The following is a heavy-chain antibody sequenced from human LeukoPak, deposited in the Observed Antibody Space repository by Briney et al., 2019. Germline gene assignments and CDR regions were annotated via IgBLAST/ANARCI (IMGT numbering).Heavy chain of an antibody. CDR1: GGSISSSSYY. CDR3: ARPAVKYSNYYFDY. V-gene: IGHV4-39*01. CDR2: IYYGGTT. J-gene: IGHJ4*02. Sequence: SETLSLTCTVSGGSISSSSYYWGWIRQPPGKGLEWIGSIYYGGTTYYNPSLKSRVTISVDTSKNQFSLNLSSVTAADTAVYYCARPAVKYSNYYFDYWGQGTLVTVSS. D-gene: IGHD4-11*01.